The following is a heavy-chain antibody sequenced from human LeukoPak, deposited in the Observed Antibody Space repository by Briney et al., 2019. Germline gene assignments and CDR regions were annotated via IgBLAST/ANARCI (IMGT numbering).Heavy chain of an antibody. CDR2: IYPGDSDT. CDR3: AVPFNDYGDYGSAFDI. V-gene: IGHV5-51*01. D-gene: IGHD4-17*01. Sequence: GESLKISCKGSGYSFTSYWIGWVRQMPGKGLEWMGIIYPGDSDTRYSPSFQGQVTISADKSISTAYLQWSSLKASDTATYYCAVPFNDYGDYGSAFDIWGQGTMVTVSS. J-gene: IGHJ3*02. CDR1: GYSFTSYW.